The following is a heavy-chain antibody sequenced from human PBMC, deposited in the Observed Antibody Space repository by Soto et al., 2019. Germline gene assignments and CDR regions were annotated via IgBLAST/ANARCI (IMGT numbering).Heavy chain of an antibody. J-gene: IGHJ6*02. V-gene: IGHV1-18*01. CDR2: IRAYNGNT. CDR1: GCTFTGSG. Sequence: VHRVQPGAQVKKPGASVKVSCKLSGCTFTGSGIRWERQAPGQGLERMGWIRAYNGNTNYAQKLQGRVTMTTDTSTSTAYMELRSLRSDDTAVYYCARDLPTMDVWGQGTTVTVSS. CDR3: ARDLPTMDV.